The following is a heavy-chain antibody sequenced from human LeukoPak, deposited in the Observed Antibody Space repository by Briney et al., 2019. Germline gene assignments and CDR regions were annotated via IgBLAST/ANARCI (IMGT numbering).Heavy chain of an antibody. V-gene: IGHV3-64*01. CDR3: ARWGGKALLPQASGYSGYAPEYHRFHYYYMDV. Sequence: GGSLRLSCAASGFTFSSYAMHWVRQAPGKGLEYVSAISSNGGSTYYANSVKGRFTISRDNSKNTLYLQMGSLRAEDMAVYYCARWGGKALLPQASGYSGYAPEYHRFHYYYMDVWGKGTTVTVSS. CDR1: GFTFSSYA. J-gene: IGHJ6*03. CDR2: ISSNGGST. D-gene: IGHD5-12*01.